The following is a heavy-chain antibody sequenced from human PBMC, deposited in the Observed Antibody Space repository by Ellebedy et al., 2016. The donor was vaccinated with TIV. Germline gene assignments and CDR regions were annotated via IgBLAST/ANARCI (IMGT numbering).Heavy chain of an antibody. V-gene: IGHV4-59*08. Sequence: SETLSLXXTVSGGSISSNYWSWIRQPPGKGLEWIGYIYYNGGTTYNPSLRSRAAISVDTSKTQFSLRLSSVTAADTAVYYCAILLAAGTVHYFNSWGHGTLVSISS. D-gene: IGHD6-13*01. CDR3: AILLAAGTVHYFNS. CDR2: IYYNGGT. CDR1: GGSISSNY. J-gene: IGHJ5*01.